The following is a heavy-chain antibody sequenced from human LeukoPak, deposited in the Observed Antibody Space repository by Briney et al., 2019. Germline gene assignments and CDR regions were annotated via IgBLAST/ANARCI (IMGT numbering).Heavy chain of an antibody. CDR2: IYYSGST. CDR3: AREGEGYYGSGSYYPHFDY. V-gene: IGHV4-59*01. CDR1: GGSISSYY. J-gene: IGHJ4*02. D-gene: IGHD3-10*01. Sequence: PSETLSLTCTVSGGSISSYYWSWIRQPPGKGLEWIGYIYYSGSTYYNPSLKSRVTISVDTSKNQFSLKLSSVTAADTAVYYCAREGEGYYGSGSYYPHFDYWGQGTLVTVSS.